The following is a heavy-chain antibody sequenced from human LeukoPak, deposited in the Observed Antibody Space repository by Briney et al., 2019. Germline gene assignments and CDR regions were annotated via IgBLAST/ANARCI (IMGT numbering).Heavy chain of an antibody. CDR3: AVWIAVAGLDY. CDR1: GFTFSSYA. CDR2: ISYDGSNK. D-gene: IGHD6-19*01. Sequence: PGGSLRLSCAASGFTFSSYAMHWVRQAPGKGLEWVAVISYDGSNKYYADSVKGRFTISRDNSKNTLYLQMNSPRAEDTAVYYCAVWIAVAGLDYWGQGTLVTVSS. V-gene: IGHV3-30*04. J-gene: IGHJ4*02.